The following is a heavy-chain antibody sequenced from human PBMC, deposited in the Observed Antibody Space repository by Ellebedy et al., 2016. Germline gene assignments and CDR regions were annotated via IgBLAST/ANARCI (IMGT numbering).Heavy chain of an antibody. CDR3: ARDYDD. CDR2: IRQDGIEK. V-gene: IGHV3-7*03. Sequence: GEFLKISCTVSGYTISSYWMYWVRQAPGKGLEWVANIRQDGIEKYYVDSVKGRFTISRDNAKNKLFLQMNSLRAEDTAVYYCARDYDDWGQGTVVTVSS. CDR1: GYTISSYW. J-gene: IGHJ4*02.